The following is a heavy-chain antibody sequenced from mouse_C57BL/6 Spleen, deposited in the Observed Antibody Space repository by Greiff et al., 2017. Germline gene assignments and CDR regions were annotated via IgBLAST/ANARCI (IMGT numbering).Heavy chain of an antibody. V-gene: IGHV5-4*01. CDR2: ISDGGSYT. D-gene: IGHD1-1*01. CDR1: GFTFSSYA. Sequence: EVQGVESGGGLVKPGGSLKLSCAASGFTFSSYAMSWVRQTPEKRLEWVATISDGGSYTYYPDNVKGRFTISRDNAKNNLYLQMSHLKSEDTAMYYCARESNYSDVWGTGTTVTVSS. J-gene: IGHJ1*03. CDR3: ARESNYSDV.